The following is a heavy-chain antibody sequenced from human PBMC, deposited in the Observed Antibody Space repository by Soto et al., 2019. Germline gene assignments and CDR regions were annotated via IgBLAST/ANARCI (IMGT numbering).Heavy chain of an antibody. CDR3: ARVPTSYGYGSGSYYNSTLGSPYYDYYHMDV. D-gene: IGHD3-10*01. CDR1: GGSFSGYY. J-gene: IGHJ6*02. CDR2: INHSGST. V-gene: IGHV4-34*01. Sequence: SETLSLTCAVYGGSFSGYYWSWFRQPPGKGLEWIGEINHSGSTNYNPSLKSRVTISVDTSKKQFSLKLSSVTAADTVVYYYARVPTSYGYGSGSYYNSTLGSPYYDYYHMDVWGQGTTVTVSS.